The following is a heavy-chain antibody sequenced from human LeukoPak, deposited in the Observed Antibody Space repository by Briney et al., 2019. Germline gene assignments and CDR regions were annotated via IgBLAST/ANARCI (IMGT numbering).Heavy chain of an antibody. Sequence: PSETLSLTCTVSGGSISSSSYYWGWIRQPPGKGLEWIGSIYYSGSTYYNPSLKSRVTISVDTSKNQFSLKLSSVTAADTAVYYCARAKPRGYSGYWRTDGYFDYWGQGTLVTVSS. V-gene: IGHV4-39*07. J-gene: IGHJ4*02. CDR1: GGSISSSSYY. D-gene: IGHD5-12*01. CDR3: ARAKPRGYSGYWRTDGYFDY. CDR2: IYYSGST.